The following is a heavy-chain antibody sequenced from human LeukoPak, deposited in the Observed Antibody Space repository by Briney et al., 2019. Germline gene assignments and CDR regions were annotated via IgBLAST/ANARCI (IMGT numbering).Heavy chain of an antibody. V-gene: IGHV3-21*01. J-gene: IGHJ4*02. Sequence: GRSLRLSCAASGFTFSSYSMNWVRQAPGKGLEWVSSISSSSSYIYYADSVKGRFTISRDNAKNSLYLQMNSLRAEDTAVYYCARGYCSSTSCYLFDYWGQGTLVTVSS. CDR2: ISSSSSYI. CDR1: GFTFSSYS. CDR3: ARGYCSSTSCYLFDY. D-gene: IGHD2-2*01.